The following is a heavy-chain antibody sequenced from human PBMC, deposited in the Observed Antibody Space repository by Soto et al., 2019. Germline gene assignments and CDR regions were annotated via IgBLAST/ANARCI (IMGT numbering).Heavy chain of an antibody. CDR3: ARARATPPYYDFWSGYRYGMDV. Sequence: GASVKVSCKASGGTFSSYAISWVRQAPGQGLEWMGGIIPIFGTANYAQKFQGRVTITADESTSTAYMELSSLRSEDTAVYYCARARATPPYYDFWSGYRYGMDVWGQGTTVTVSS. J-gene: IGHJ6*02. CDR1: GGTFSSYA. CDR2: IIPIFGTA. V-gene: IGHV1-69*13. D-gene: IGHD3-3*01.